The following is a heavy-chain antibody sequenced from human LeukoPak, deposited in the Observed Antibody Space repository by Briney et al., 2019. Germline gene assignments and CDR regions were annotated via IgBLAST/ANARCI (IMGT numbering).Heavy chain of an antibody. D-gene: IGHD3-22*01. J-gene: IGHJ5*02. V-gene: IGHV2-5*01. CDR1: GGSIRGYYWS. CDR2: IYWNDDK. CDR3: AHLDYYDSSGYYSNLHNWFDP. Sequence: TLSLTCTVSGGSIRGYYWSWIRQPPGKALEWLALIYWNDDKRYSPSLKSRLTITKDTSKNQVVLTMTNMDPVDTATYYCAHLDYYDSSGYYSNLHNWFDPWGQGTVVTVSS.